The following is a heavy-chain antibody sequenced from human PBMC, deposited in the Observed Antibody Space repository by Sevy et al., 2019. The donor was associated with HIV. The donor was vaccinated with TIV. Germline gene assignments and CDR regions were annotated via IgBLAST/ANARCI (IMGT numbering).Heavy chain of an antibody. V-gene: IGHV2-5*01. J-gene: IGHJ4*02. Sequence: SGPTLVNPTQTLTLTCTFSGFSLSTSGVGVGWIRQPPGKALEWLALIYWNDDKRYSPSLKSRLTITKDTSKNQVVLTMTNMDPVDTATYYCAHVLRYFDWSLPYYFDYWGQGTLVTVSS. D-gene: IGHD3-9*01. CDR1: GFSLSTSGVG. CDR2: IYWNDDK. CDR3: AHVLRYFDWSLPYYFDY.